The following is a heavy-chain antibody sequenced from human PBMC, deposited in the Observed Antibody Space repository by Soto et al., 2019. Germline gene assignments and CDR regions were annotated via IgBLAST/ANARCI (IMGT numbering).Heavy chain of an antibody. CDR2: ISYDGSNK. D-gene: IGHD2-2*01. V-gene: IGHV3-30*18. CDR3: AKAHLRYCSSTSCFLGMDV. CDR1: GFTFSNYA. Sequence: HPGGSLRLSCAASGFTFSNYAMNWVRQAPGKGLEWVAVISYDGSNKYYADSVKGRFTISRDNSKNTLYLQMNSLRAEDTAVYYCAKAHLRYCSSTSCFLGMDVWGQGTTVTVSS. J-gene: IGHJ6*02.